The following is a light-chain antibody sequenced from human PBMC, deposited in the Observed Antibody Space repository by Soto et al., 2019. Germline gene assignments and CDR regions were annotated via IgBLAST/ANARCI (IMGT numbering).Light chain of an antibody. Sequence: EIQMTQSPSSLSASVGDRVTISCRASQSISSSFLNRYQQKPGKAPKLLIYSASSLQSGVPSRFSGSGSGTDFTLTISSLQPEDFATYYCQQSYSTPTWRFSQGAKVDI. CDR2: SAS. CDR1: QSISSSF. CDR3: QQSYSTPTWR. V-gene: IGKV1-39*01. J-gene: IGKJ1*01.